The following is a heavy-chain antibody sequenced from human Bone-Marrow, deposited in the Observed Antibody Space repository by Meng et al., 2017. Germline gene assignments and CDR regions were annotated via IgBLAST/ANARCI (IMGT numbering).Heavy chain of an antibody. CDR2: ISSSSSYI. Sequence: GESLKISCTASGFTFGDYTITWVRQAPGKGLEWVSSISSSSSYIYYADSVKGRFTISRDNAKNSLYLQMNSLRAEDTAVYYCAREIGWFGELLMDYWGQGTLVTVSS. V-gene: IGHV3-21*01. D-gene: IGHD3-10*01. CDR3: AREIGWFGELLMDY. CDR1: GFTFGDYT. J-gene: IGHJ4*02.